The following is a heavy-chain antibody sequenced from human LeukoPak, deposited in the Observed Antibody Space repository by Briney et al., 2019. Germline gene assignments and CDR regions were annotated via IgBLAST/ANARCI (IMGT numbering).Heavy chain of an antibody. J-gene: IGHJ6*03. CDR2: IYYSGST. CDR3: ARRLSGYSYGYFYYYYMDV. CDR1: GGSISSHY. Sequence: SETLSLTCTVSGGSISSHYWSWIRQPPGKGLEWIGYIYYSGSTNYNPFLKSRVTISVDTSKNQFSLKLSSVTAADTAVYYCARRLSGYSYGYFYYYYMDVWGKGTTVTVSS. D-gene: IGHD5-18*01. V-gene: IGHV4-59*11.